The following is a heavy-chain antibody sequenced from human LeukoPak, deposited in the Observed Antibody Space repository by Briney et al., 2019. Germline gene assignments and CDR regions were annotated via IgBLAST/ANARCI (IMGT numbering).Heavy chain of an antibody. V-gene: IGHV3-21*01. CDR3: AREIVYYDSSGFDY. Sequence: GGSLRLSCAASGFTFSSYSMNWVRQAPGKGLEWVPSISSSSSYIHYADSVKGRFTISRDSAKNSLYLQMNSLRAEDTAVYYCAREIVYYDSSGFDYWGQGTLVTVSS. D-gene: IGHD3-22*01. CDR1: GFTFSSYS. CDR2: ISSSSSYI. J-gene: IGHJ4*02.